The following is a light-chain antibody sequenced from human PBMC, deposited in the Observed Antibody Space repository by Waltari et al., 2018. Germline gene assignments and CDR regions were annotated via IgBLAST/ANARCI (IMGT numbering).Light chain of an antibody. CDR2: AAS. CDR3: QQYYSTPT. CDR1: QGISNS. Sequence: DIQMTQSPSSLSASVGDRVTFTCRASQGISNSLAWYQQKPGKAPKLLLYAASRLESGVPSRFSGSGSGTDYTLTISSLQPEDFATYYCQQYYSTPTFGQGTKVEIK. V-gene: IGKV1-NL1*01. J-gene: IGKJ1*01.